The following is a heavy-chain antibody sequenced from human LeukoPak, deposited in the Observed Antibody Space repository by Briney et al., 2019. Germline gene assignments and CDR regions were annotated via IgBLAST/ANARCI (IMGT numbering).Heavy chain of an antibody. CDR2: IYYSGST. CDR3: ARHRWYCSSTSCYAWGYFDL. D-gene: IGHD2-2*01. J-gene: IGHJ2*01. Sequence: PWETLSLTCTVSGGSISSYYWSWIRQPPGKGLEWIGYIYYSGSTNYNPSLKSRVTISVDTSKNQFSLKLSSVTAADTAVYYCARHRWYCSSTSCYAWGYFDLWGRGTLVTVSS. CDR1: GGSISSYY. V-gene: IGHV4-59*08.